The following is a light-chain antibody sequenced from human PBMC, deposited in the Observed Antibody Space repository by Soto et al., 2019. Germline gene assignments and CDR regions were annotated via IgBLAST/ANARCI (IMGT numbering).Light chain of an antibody. J-gene: IGKJ1*01. CDR3: QQRNSPPPWT. CDR1: QSISRY. V-gene: IGKV1-39*01. Sequence: DIQMTQFPSSLSSAVGERVTITCRASQSISRYLTWYQQKPGKAPKLLIYVASIVQSGVPSRFSGSGSGTDFTLTISRLQPEDFATYYCQQRNSPPPWTFGQGTKVEIK. CDR2: VAS.